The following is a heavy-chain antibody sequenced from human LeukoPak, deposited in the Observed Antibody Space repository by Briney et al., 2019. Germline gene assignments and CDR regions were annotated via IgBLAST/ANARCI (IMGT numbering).Heavy chain of an antibody. CDR2: INHSGST. CDR1: GGSFSGYY. D-gene: IGHD5-18*01. V-gene: IGHV4-34*01. J-gene: IGHJ4*02. Sequence: PSETLSLTCAVYGGSFSGYYWSWIRQPPGKGLEWIGEINHSGSTNYNPSLKSRVTISGDTSKNQFSLKLSSVTAADTAVYYCARVRVRGYSYGPFDYWGQGTLVTVSS. CDR3: ARVRVRGYSYGPFDY.